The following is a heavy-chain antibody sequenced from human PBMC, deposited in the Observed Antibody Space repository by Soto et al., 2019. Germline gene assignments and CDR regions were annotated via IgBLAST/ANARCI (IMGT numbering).Heavy chain of an antibody. D-gene: IGHD3-22*01. Sequence: ASVKVSCKASGYTFTSYDINWVRQATGQGLEWMGWMNPNSGNTGYAQKFQGRVTMTSDTSTSTFYMELSSLRSEDTAMYYCAATRGYSPPFDSWGQGTLVTVSS. V-gene: IGHV1-8*01. J-gene: IGHJ4*02. CDR1: GYTFTSYD. CDR3: AATRGYSPPFDS. CDR2: MNPNSGNT.